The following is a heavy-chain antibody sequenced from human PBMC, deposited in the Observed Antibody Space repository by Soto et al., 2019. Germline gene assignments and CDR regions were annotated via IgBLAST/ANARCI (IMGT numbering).Heavy chain of an antibody. Sequence: PSETLSLTCAVYGGSFSGYYWTWIRQPPGTGLEWIGEINHSGSTNYNPSLKSRVTMSLDTSKNHFSLSVNSVTAADTAVYFCARLSDGGSGNSHWFDPWGQGTLVTVSS. CDR3: ARLSDGGSGNSHWFDP. V-gene: IGHV4-34*01. J-gene: IGHJ5*02. D-gene: IGHD3-10*01. CDR1: GGSFSGYY. CDR2: INHSGST.